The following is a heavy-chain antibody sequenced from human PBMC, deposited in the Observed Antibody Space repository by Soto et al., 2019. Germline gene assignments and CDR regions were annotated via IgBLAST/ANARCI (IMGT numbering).Heavy chain of an antibody. Sequence: PGGSLRLSCAASGFTCSSYCMHWVRQAPGKGLEWVAVISYDGSNKYYADSVKGRFTISRDNYKNTLYLQMNSLRAEDTAVYYCARAPDGAFDIWGQGTMVNVSS. CDR2: ISYDGSNK. CDR3: ARAPDGAFDI. V-gene: IGHV3-30*03. CDR1: GFTCSSYC. J-gene: IGHJ3*02.